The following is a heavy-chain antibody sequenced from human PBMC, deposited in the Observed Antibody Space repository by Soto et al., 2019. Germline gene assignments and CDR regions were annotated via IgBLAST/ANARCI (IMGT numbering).Heavy chain of an antibody. J-gene: IGHJ4*02. CDR1: GGSTSSGDYY. Sequence: PSETLSLTCTVSGGSTSSGDYYWSWIRQPPGKGLEWVGYIYYSGSPYYNPSLKSRVTISVDTSKNQFSLKLSSVTAADTAVYYCARVFDSSGYTRYFDFWGQGTLVNVSS. V-gene: IGHV4-61*08. CDR2: IYYSGSP. CDR3: ARVFDSSGYTRYFDF. D-gene: IGHD3-22*01.